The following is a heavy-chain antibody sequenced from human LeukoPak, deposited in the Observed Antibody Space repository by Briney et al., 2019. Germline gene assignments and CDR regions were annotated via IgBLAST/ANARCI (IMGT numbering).Heavy chain of an antibody. CDR2: INHSGST. Sequence: SETLSLTCAVYGGSFSGYYWSWIRQPPGKGLEWIGEINHSGSTNYNPSLKSRVTISVDTSKNQFSLKLSSVTTADTAFYYCARRGSIFEDSEWRTAFDIWGQGTMVIVSS. V-gene: IGHV4-34*01. CDR1: GGSFSGYY. CDR3: ARRGSIFEDSEWRTAFDI. D-gene: IGHD3-9*01. J-gene: IGHJ3*02.